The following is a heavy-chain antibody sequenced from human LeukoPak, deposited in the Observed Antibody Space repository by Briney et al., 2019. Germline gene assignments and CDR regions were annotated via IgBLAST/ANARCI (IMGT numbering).Heavy chain of an antibody. CDR1: GGSFSGYY. CDR3: ARGRGCSSTSCYHRWFDP. CDR2: INHSGST. J-gene: IGHJ5*02. Sequence: PSETLSLTCAVYGGSFSGYYWSWIRQPPGKGLEWIGEINHSGSTNYNPSLKSRVTISVDTSKNQFSLKLSSVTAADTAVYYCARGRGCSSTSCYHRWFDPWGQGTLVTVSS. V-gene: IGHV4-34*01. D-gene: IGHD2-2*01.